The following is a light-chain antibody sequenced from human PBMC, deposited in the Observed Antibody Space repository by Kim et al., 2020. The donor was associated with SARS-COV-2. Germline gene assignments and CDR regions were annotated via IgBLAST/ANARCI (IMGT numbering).Light chain of an antibody. CDR3: AAWDDSMSGMV. V-gene: IGLV1-47*01. J-gene: IGLJ2*01. CDR1: SSNIGINS. CDR2: TNN. Sequence: ELTQPPSASGTPGQRVTISCSGSSSNIGINSVYWYQQLPGTAPKLFIYTNNQRPSGVPDRFSGSKSGTSASLAISGLRSEDEADYYCAAWDDSMSGMVFGGGTQLTVL.